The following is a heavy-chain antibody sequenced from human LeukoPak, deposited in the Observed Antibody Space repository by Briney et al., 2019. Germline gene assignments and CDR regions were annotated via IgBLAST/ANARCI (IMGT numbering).Heavy chain of an antibody. J-gene: IGHJ4*02. CDR1: GYTFTTYG. Sequence: ASVKVSCKASGYTFTTYGFSWVRQAPGQGLEWMGWISAYNGNTNYAQKVQGRVTMTTDTSTNTAYMELRSLRSDDTAAYYCARDYGSGNHRFDYWGQGTLVTVSS. D-gene: IGHD3-10*01. V-gene: IGHV1-18*01. CDR3: ARDYGSGNHRFDY. CDR2: ISAYNGNT.